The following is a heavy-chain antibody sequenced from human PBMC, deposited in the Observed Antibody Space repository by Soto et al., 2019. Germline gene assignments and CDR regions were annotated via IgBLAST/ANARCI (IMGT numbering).Heavy chain of an antibody. CDR3: AREKRANGYFDY. D-gene: IGHD6-25*01. V-gene: IGHV3-7*01. CDR1: GFTFSAYW. Sequence: EVQLVESGGGLVQTGGSLRLSCAASGFTFSAYWMSWVRQAPGKGLEWVANIKQAGSEKYDVDSVNGRFIISRDDAKNSLFLQVNSLRVEDTAVYECAREKRANGYFDYWGQGTLVTVSS. J-gene: IGHJ4*02. CDR2: IKQAGSEK.